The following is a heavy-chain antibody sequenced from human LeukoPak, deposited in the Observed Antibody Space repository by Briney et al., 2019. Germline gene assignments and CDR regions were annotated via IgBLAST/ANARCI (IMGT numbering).Heavy chain of an antibody. V-gene: IGHV3-30*18. Sequence: PGRSLRLSCAASGFTFSSYGMHWVRQAPGMGLEWVAIISYDGSNQYYADSVKGRFTISRDNSRNTLYLQMNSLRAEDTALYYWAKVRGDAYASPNDQWGQGTLVTVSS. CDR2: ISYDGSNQ. J-gene: IGHJ4*02. CDR1: GFTFSSYG. D-gene: IGHD2-2*01. CDR3: AKVRGDAYASPNDQ.